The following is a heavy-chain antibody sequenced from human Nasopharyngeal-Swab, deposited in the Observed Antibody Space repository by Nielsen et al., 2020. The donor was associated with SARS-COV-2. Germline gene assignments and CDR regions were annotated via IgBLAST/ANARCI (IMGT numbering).Heavy chain of an antibody. J-gene: IGHJ4*02. CDR1: GLSFSRYA. CDR3: ARDEVQQGTTTVGYLDY. V-gene: IGHV3-30*04. Sequence: GGSLRLSCVRSGLSFSRYAMHWVRQAPGKGLECVALISYDGSNIQYADSVRGRFTISRDNPKNTLYLQMNSLTTDDTAVYYCARDEVQQGTTTVGYLDYWGQGTLVTVSP. D-gene: IGHD4-23*01. CDR2: ISYDGSNI.